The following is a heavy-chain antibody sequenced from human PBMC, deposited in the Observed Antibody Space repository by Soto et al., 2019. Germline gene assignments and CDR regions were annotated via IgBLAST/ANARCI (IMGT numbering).Heavy chain of an antibody. V-gene: IGHV3-30*18. D-gene: IGHD3-10*01. Sequence: PGGSLRLSCAASGFTFSSCVMHWVRQAPGKGLEWVAVISYDGSNKYYADSVKGRFTISRDNSKNTLYLQMNSLRAEDTAVYYCAKPTRITMVRGAPNYWGQGTLVTVSS. CDR2: ISYDGSNK. CDR3: AKPTRITMVRGAPNY. J-gene: IGHJ4*02. CDR1: GFTFSSCV.